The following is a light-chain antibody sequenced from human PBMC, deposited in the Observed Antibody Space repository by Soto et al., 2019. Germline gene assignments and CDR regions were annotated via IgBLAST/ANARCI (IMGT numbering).Light chain of an antibody. J-gene: IGLJ3*02. CDR3: AAWDDSLSGWV. CDR2: SNN. V-gene: IGLV1-47*02. Sequence: QSVLTQPPSASGTPGQRVTISCSGSSSNIGSNFAYWYQQLPGTAPKLLIYSNNQRPSGVPDRFSGSESGTSASLAISGLRSEDEADYYCAAWDDSLSGWVFGGGTKLTVL. CDR1: SSNIGSNF.